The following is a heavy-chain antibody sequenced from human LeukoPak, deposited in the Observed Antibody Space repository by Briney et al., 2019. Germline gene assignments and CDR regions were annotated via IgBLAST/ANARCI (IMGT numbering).Heavy chain of an antibody. CDR3: ARVSDDSSGYYSGSLDY. D-gene: IGHD3-22*01. CDR2: IYYSGST. V-gene: IGHV4-59*01. Sequence: SETLSLTCTVSRGSISRYYWSWIRQPPGKGLEWIGYIYYSGSTNYNPSLKSRVTISVDTSKNQFSLKLSSVTAADTAVYYCARVSDDSSGYYSGSLDYWGQGTLVTVSS. J-gene: IGHJ4*02. CDR1: RGSISRYY.